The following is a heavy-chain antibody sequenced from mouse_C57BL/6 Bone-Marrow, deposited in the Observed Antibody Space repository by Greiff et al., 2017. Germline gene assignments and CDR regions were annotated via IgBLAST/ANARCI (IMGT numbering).Heavy chain of an antibody. CDR2: ISSGGSYT. V-gene: IGHV5-6*01. CDR1: GFTFSSSG. D-gene: IGHD4-1*01. J-gene: IGHJ3*01. CDR3: ARQGLTGSCAY. Sequence: EVKLMESGGDLVKPGGSLKLSCAASGFTFSSSGMSWVRQTPDKRLEWVATISSGGSYTYYPDSVKGRFTISRDKAKNTLYLQMSSLKSEDTAMYYCARQGLTGSCAYWGQGTLVTVSA.